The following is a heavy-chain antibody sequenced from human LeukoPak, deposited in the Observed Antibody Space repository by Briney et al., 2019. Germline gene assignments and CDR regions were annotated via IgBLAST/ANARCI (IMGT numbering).Heavy chain of an antibody. Sequence: PSETLSLTCTVSGGSISSSNYHWGWIRQPPGEGLEWIGSIYHTGATYSNPSLKSRVIISVDTSTNQFSLKLSSVTAADTAVYYCATTESKYYYDSSGYWLGFQHWGQGTLVTVSS. CDR1: GGSISSSNYH. V-gene: IGHV4-39*07. J-gene: IGHJ1*01. CDR3: ATTESKYYYDSSGYWLGFQH. CDR2: IYHTGAT. D-gene: IGHD3-22*01.